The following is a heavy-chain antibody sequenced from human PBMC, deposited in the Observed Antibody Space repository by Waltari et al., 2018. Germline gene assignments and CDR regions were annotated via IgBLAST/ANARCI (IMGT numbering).Heavy chain of an antibody. J-gene: IGHJ4*02. CDR2: SSGSGGST. CDR1: GFTFSSYA. V-gene: IGHV3-23*04. D-gene: IGHD2-15*01. Sequence: EVQLVESGGGLVQPGGSLRLYCAASGFTFSSYAMSWVRQAPGKGLEWVSASSGSGGSTYYTDSVKGRFTISRDNSKNTLYLQMNSLRAEDTAVYYCAKDRRFRDRGCFDYWGQGTLVTVSS. CDR3: AKDRRFRDRGCFDY.